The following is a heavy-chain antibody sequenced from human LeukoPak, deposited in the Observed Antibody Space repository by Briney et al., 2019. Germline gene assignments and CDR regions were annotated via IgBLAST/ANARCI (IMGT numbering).Heavy chain of an antibody. CDR3: ALVYCSSTRCYIGAFDI. Sequence: SQTLSLTCTVSGGSISSGDYYWSWIRQPSGKGLEYIGYIYYSGTTNYNPSLTSRVTISVDTSNNQFSLKLSSVTAADTAVYYCALVYCSSTRCYIGAFDIWGQGTMVTVSS. CDR1: GGSISSGDYY. J-gene: IGHJ3*02. CDR2: IYYSGTT. V-gene: IGHV4-30-4*01. D-gene: IGHD2-2*02.